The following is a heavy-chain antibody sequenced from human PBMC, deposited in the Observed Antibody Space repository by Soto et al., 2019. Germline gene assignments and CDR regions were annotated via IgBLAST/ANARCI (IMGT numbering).Heavy chain of an antibody. CDR2: ISYSGST. CDR3: ATMGTSATGLYYCDY. J-gene: IGHJ4*02. Sequence: QVQLQESGPGLVKPSQTLSLTCTVSGGSISSGNYYWSWIRQPPGKGLEWIGFISYSGSTYYNASLKSRVTISVDTSNNQFSLNLSFVTAADTAVYYCATMGTSATGLYYCDYWGQGTLVTVSS. CDR1: GGSISSGNYY. D-gene: IGHD1-7*01. V-gene: IGHV4-30-4*01.